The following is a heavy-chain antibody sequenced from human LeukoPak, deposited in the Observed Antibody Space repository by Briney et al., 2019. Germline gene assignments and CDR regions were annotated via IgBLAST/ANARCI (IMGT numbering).Heavy chain of an antibody. CDR1: GYTFTSHG. V-gene: IGHV1-18*01. CDR3: ARDKQYAFDN. Sequence: ASVKVSCKTAGYTFTSHGISWVRQAPGQGLEWMGWISAYSGDTKYAQKFQGRVTTTTETSTSTAYMELRRLMFDDTAVYYCARDKQYAFDNWGQGTLVTVSS. CDR2: ISAYSGDT. J-gene: IGHJ4*02.